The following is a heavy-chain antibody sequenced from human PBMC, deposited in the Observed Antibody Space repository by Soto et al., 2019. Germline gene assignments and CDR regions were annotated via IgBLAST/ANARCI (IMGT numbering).Heavy chain of an antibody. D-gene: IGHD1-26*01. V-gene: IGHV4-4*07. CDR3: ARDSGSYYLGPY. Sequence: SETLSLTCTVSGDSITNNYWSWIRHPAGKGLEWIGRIYSSGSTNYNPSLKSRVTMSVDKSKNKFSLKLSSVTAADTAVYYCARDSGSYYLGPYWGRGTLVTVSS. J-gene: IGHJ4*01. CDR1: GDSITNNY. CDR2: IYSSGST.